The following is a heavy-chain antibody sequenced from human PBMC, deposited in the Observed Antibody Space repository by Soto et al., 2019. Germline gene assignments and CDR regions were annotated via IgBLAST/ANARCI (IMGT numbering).Heavy chain of an antibody. CDR1: GFTFSTYT. CDR3: AKARCSTTNCYAPAY. Sequence: EVQLLESGGGLVQPGGSLRLSCAASGFTFSTYTMSWVRRAPGKGLEWVSAISGSGASPSYADSVQGRFTISRDNPKRTLYLQINTLRAEDPPVYYCAKARCSTTNCYAPAYGGRGPLVTVSS. CDR2: ISGSGASP. J-gene: IGHJ4*02. D-gene: IGHD2-2*01. V-gene: IGHV3-23*01.